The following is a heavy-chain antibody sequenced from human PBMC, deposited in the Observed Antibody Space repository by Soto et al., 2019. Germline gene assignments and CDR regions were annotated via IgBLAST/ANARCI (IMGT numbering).Heavy chain of an antibody. V-gene: IGHV5-51*01. J-gene: IGHJ6*02. CDR3: ARHVVVVPAATKQYYYYGMDV. D-gene: IGHD2-2*01. CDR2: IYPGDSDT. CDR1: GYSFTSYW. Sequence: GESLKSSCKGSGYSFTSYWIGLVRQIPGTDLEWMGIIYPGDSDTRYSPSFQGQVTLSADKSISTAYLHWSSLKASDTAMYYGARHVVVVPAATKQYYYYGMDVWGQGITVTSP.